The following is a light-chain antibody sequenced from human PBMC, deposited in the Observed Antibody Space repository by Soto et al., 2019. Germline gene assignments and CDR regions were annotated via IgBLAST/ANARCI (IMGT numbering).Light chain of an antibody. J-gene: IGKJ5*01. V-gene: IGKV3-11*01. CDR3: QQRSNWPPIT. CDR2: GAS. CDR1: QSVSSY. Sequence: EIVMTQSPGTLSLSPGESATLSCRASQSVSSYLAWYQQKPGQAPRLLIYGASNRATGIPARFSGSGSGTDFTLTISSLEPEDFAVYYCQQRSNWPPITFGQGTRLEIK.